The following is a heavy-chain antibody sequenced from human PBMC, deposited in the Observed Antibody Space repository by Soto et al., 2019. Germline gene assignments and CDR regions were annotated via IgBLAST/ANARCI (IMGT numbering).Heavy chain of an antibody. D-gene: IGHD6-6*01. CDR3: ARAGTEQLAEHYYYYGMDV. J-gene: IGHJ6*02. CDR1: GFTFSSYA. CDR2: ISYDGSNK. Sequence: GGSLRLSCAASGFTFSSYAMHWVRQAPGKGLEWVAVISYDGSNKYYADSVKGRFTISRDNSKNTLYLQMNSLRAEDTAVYYCARAGTEQLAEHYYYYGMDVWGQGTTVTVSS. V-gene: IGHV3-30-3*01.